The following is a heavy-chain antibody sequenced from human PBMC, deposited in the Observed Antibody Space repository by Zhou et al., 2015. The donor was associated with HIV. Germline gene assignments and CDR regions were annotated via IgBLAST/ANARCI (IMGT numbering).Heavy chain of an antibody. V-gene: IGHV1-69*01. CDR3: ARDHRREARRGNRVSGSYMKVED. CDR2: IIPIFGTA. Sequence: QVQLVQSGAEVKKPGSSVKVSCKASGGTFSSYAISWVRQAPGQGLEWMGGIIPIFGTANYAQKFQGRVTITADESTSTAYMELSSLRSEDTAVYYCARDHRREARRGNRVSGSYMKVEDWGQGTLVTVSS. D-gene: IGHD3-10*01. J-gene: IGHJ4*02. CDR1: GGTFSSYA.